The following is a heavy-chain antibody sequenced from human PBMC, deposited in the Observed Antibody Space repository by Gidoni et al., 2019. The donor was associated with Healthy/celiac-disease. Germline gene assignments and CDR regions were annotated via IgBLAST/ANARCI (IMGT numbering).Heavy chain of an antibody. CDR1: GGSISSSSYY. CDR2: IYYSGST. CDR3: ARRSSDSSGYYYGGWFDP. Sequence: QLQLQESGPGLVKPSETLSLTCTVSGGSISSSSYYWGWIRQPPGKGLEWIGSIYYSGSTYYNPSLKSRVTISVDTSKNQFSLKLSSVTAADTAVYYCARRSSDSSGYYYGGWFDPWGQGTLVTVFS. D-gene: IGHD3-22*01. V-gene: IGHV4-39*01. J-gene: IGHJ5*02.